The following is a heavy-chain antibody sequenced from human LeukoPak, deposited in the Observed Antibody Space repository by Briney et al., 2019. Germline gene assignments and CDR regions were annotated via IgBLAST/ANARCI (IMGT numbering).Heavy chain of an antibody. CDR3: ARNSGWYGIS. V-gene: IGHV3-23*01. D-gene: IGHD6-19*01. CDR1: GFTLSSYE. CDR2: IEYGESTT. J-gene: IGHJ4*02. Sequence: HPGGSLRLSCMVSGFTLSSYEMSWIRQAPGKGLEWVSSIEYGESTTHYADSVRGRFTISRDNYKNTLYLQLTSLSDDDTAVYFCARNSGWYGISWGQGTLVIVSS.